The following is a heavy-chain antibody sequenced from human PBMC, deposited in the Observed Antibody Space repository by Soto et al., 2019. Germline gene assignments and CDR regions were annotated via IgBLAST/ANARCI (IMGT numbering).Heavy chain of an antibody. J-gene: IGHJ4*02. CDR2: IDPSDFDS. CDR3: ARSFGASDYFDS. Sequence: PGESLKISCQGSGYSFTSYWISWVRQMPGKGLEWMGRIDPSDFDSDYSPSFQGRVTISIDRSISTAYLQWSSLKASDTAMYYCARSFGASDYFDSWGQRTLVTVSS. CDR1: GYSFTSYW. V-gene: IGHV5-10-1*01. D-gene: IGHD3-10*01.